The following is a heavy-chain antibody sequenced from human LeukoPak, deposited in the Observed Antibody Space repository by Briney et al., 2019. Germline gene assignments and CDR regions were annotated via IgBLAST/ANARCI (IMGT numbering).Heavy chain of an antibody. Sequence: GGSLRLSCAASGFTVSSNYMSWVRQAPGKGLEWVSVIYSGGSTYYADSVKGRFTIPRDNSKNTLYLQMNSLRAEDTAVYYCARMPHYYDSSGYGGDWLYWGQGTLVTVSS. D-gene: IGHD3-22*01. CDR2: IYSGGST. CDR1: GFTVSSNY. CDR3: ARMPHYYDSSGYGGDWLY. V-gene: IGHV3-53*01. J-gene: IGHJ4*02.